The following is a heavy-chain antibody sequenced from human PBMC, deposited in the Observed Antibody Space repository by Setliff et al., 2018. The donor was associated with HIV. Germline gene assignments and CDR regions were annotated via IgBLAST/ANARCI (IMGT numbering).Heavy chain of an antibody. D-gene: IGHD3-3*01. CDR2: IFSNDEK. CDR1: GLSLSDTRMG. CDR3: ARIAYSNFRSGYSFDY. V-gene: IGHV2-26*01. Sequence: SGPTLVNPTETLTLTCAVSGLSLSDTRMGVTWIRQSPGKALEWLAHIFSNDEKSYSTSLKNRVTISKDASKSQVVLTMTKVAPVDTGTYFCARIAYSNFRSGYSFDYWGLGTLVTVSS. J-gene: IGHJ4*02.